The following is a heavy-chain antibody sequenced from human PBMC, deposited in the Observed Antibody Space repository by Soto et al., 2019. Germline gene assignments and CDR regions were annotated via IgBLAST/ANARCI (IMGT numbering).Heavy chain of an antibody. D-gene: IGHD4-17*01. CDR2: ITLYNGNT. V-gene: IGHV1-45*02. J-gene: IGHJ4*02. CDR1: GYTFTCCS. Sequence: SVKVSCKASGYTFTCCSLHWLQQAPGQGLERMRWITLYNGNTNYAKKFQGRVTITRGMSLRTAYIELSSLRSEDTAVYYCARGSPPMVTTFGTFDYWGQGTLVTVSS. CDR3: ARGSPPMVTTFGTFDY.